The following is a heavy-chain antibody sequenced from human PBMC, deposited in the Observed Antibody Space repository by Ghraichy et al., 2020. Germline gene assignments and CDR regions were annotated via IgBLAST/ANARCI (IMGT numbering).Heavy chain of an antibody. CDR2: IYYSGST. CDR1: GGSISSYY. D-gene: IGHD5-24*01. CDR3: ARLDPGVGATIDY. V-gene: IGHV4-59*01. Sequence: SETLSLTCTVSGGSISSYYWSWIRQPPGKGLEWIGYIYYSGSTNYNPSLKSRVTISVDTSKNQFSLKLSSVTAADTAVYYCARLDPGVGATIDYCGQGTLVTVPS. J-gene: IGHJ4*02.